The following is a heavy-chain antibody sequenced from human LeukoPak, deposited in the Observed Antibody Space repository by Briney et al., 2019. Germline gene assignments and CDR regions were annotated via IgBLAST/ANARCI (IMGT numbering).Heavy chain of an antibody. V-gene: IGHV1-69*06. J-gene: IGHJ2*01. Sequence: SVKVSCKASGGTFSSYAISWVRQAPGQGLEWMGGIIPIFGTANYAQKFQGRVTITADKSTSTAYMELSSLRSEDTAVYYCARDVARSGSQIGYFDLWGRGTLVTVSS. CDR2: IIPIFGTA. CDR3: ARDVARSGSQIGYFDL. D-gene: IGHD6-19*01. CDR1: GGTFSSYA.